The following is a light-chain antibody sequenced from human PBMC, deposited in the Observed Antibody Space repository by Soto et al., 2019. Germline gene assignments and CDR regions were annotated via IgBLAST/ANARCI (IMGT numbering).Light chain of an antibody. J-gene: IGKJ1*01. CDR1: QSVSNNY. CDR3: QQYGSSVT. CDR2: GAS. V-gene: IGKV3-20*01. Sequence: EIVLTQSPGTLSLSAGERATLSCRASQSVSNNYLAWYQQKPGQAPRLLIYGASNRATGIPDRFSGSGSGTDFTLTISRLEPEDFAVYYCQQYGSSVTFGQGTKVDIK.